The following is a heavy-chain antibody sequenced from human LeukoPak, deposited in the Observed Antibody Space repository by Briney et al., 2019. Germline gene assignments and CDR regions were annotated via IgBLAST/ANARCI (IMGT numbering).Heavy chain of an antibody. CDR3: ARQGIAARAEFDY. V-gene: IGHV1-69*01. J-gene: IGHJ4*02. D-gene: IGHD6-6*01. CDR1: GGTFSSYA. Sequence: VASVKVSCKASGGTFSSYAISWVRQAPGQGLEWMGGIIPIFGTANYAQKFQGRVTITADESTSTAYMEPSSLRSEDTAVYYCARQGIAARAEFDYWGQGTLVTVSS. CDR2: IIPIFGTA.